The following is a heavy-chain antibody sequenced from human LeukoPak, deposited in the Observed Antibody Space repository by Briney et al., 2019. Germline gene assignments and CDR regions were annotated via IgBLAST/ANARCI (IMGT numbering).Heavy chain of an antibody. V-gene: IGHV4-38-2*01. Sequence: PSETLSLTCAVSGYSISSGYYWGWIRQPPGKGLEWIGSIYYSGSTYYNPSLKSRVTISVDTSKNQFSLKLSSVTAADTAVYYCLARGRIAAAGTNYYYYMDVWGKGTTVTVSS. D-gene: IGHD6-13*01. CDR3: LARGRIAAAGTNYYYYMDV. CDR2: IYYSGST. CDR1: GYSISSGYY. J-gene: IGHJ6*03.